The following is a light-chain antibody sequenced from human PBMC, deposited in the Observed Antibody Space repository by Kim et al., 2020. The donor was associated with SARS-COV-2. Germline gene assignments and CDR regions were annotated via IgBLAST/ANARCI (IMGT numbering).Light chain of an antibody. CDR3: QAWDNGSVI. V-gene: IGLV3-1*01. CDR1: KLEGKE. Sequence: VPPQQAARTTCSGDKLEGKEVCWYQQKPGQPPVLVMFQDTKRPSGIPERFSGSNSGNTATLTISGTQAMDEADYYCQAWDNGSVIFGGGTQLTVL. J-gene: IGLJ2*01. CDR2: QDT.